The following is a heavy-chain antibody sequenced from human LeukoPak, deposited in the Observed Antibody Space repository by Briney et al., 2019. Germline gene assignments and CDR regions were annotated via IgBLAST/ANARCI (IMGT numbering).Heavy chain of an antibody. V-gene: IGHV1-69*05. CDR2: IIPICGSA. CDR3: ARVGGGPFDY. D-gene: IGHD3-16*01. Sequence: ASVKVSCKASGGTFSSYAISWGRQAPGQGLEWMGGIIPICGSANYAQKFQGRVTITTDESTSTAYMELSSLRSEDTAVYYCARVGGGPFDYWGQGTLVTVSS. J-gene: IGHJ4*02. CDR1: GGTFSSYA.